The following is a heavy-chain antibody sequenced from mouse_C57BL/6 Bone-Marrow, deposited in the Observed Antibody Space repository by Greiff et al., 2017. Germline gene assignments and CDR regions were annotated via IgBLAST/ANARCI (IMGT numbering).Heavy chain of an antibody. CDR2: ISNLAYSI. D-gene: IGHD3-1*01. CDR3: ARAPGGAMDY. Sequence: EVMLVESGVGLVQPGGSLKLSCAASGFTFSDYGMAWVRQAPRKGPEWVAFISNLAYSIYYADTVTGRFTISRENAKTTMYLEMSSLRSEDTAMFYCARAPGGAMDYWGQGTSVTVSS. CDR1: GFTFSDYG. V-gene: IGHV5-15*04. J-gene: IGHJ4*01.